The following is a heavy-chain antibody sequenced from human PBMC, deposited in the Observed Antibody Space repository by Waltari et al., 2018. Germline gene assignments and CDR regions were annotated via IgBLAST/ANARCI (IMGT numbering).Heavy chain of an antibody. CDR2: VDPEDGET. D-gene: IGHD1-20*01. V-gene: IGHV1-24*01. CDR1: GDTLTELP. Sequence: QVQLVQSGPEVRKPGASVKVSCKVSGDTLTELPIPWVPLAPGKGLEWMGGVDPEDGETIYAQKFQGRVTMTEDTSTDIAYMELSSLRSEDTAVYYCATDIPPDESQIAVLGITKYDAMDVWGQGTTVTVSS. J-gene: IGHJ6*02. CDR3: ATDIPPDESQIAVLGITKYDAMDV.